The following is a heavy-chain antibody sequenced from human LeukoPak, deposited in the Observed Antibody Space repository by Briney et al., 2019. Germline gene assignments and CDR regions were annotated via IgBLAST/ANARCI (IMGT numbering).Heavy chain of an antibody. Sequence: ASVKVSCKASGYTFTSYGISWVRPAPGQGLEWMGWISAYNGNTNYAQKLQGRVTMTTDTSTSTAYMELRSLRSDDTAVYYCARVDLRFLEWLPNPLGYYYGMDVWGQGTTVTVSS. CDR3: ARVDLRFLEWLPNPLGYYYGMDV. D-gene: IGHD3-3*01. CDR2: ISAYNGNT. CDR1: GYTFTSYG. V-gene: IGHV1-18*01. J-gene: IGHJ6*02.